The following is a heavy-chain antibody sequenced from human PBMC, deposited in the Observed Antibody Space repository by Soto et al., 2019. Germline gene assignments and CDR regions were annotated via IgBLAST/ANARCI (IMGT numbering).Heavy chain of an antibody. CDR3: TRAAWFPYLSFY. J-gene: IGHJ4*02. CDR1: GFTFSRFE. D-gene: IGHD3-10*01. Sequence: GSLRLSCAASGFTFSRFELHWVRQAPGKGLEWISYISSSGSTAYYASSVEGRFTISRDNANNSVYLQMDSLRAEDTALYYCTRAAWFPYLSFYWGQGTLVTVSS. V-gene: IGHV3-48*03. CDR2: ISSSGSTA.